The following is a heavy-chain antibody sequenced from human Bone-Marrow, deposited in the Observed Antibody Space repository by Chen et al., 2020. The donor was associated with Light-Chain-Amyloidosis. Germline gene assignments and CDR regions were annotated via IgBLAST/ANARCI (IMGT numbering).Heavy chain of an antibody. D-gene: IGHD3-22*01. V-gene: IGHV4-4*02. CDR3: ARVGSDYYDNSGFYPLDY. J-gene: IGHJ4*02. Sequence: QVQLQESGPGLVKPSGTLSLTCPVSGGPISGGKCWSWVRQSPGKGLEWIGEVYHNGGTNYNPSLKNRVTIFVDNSKNQFSLQLTSVTAADTAVYFCARVGSDYYDNSGFYPLDYWGQGTLVTVSS. CDR2: VYHNGGT. CDR1: GGPISGGKC.